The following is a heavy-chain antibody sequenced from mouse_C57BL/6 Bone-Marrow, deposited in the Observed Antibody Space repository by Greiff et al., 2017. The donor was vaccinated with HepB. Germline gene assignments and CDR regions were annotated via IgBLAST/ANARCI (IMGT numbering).Heavy chain of an antibody. CDR3: ARHRGLYYGSSYEGYFDY. D-gene: IGHD1-1*01. J-gene: IGHJ2*01. CDR2: IHPNSGST. Sequence: QVQLQQPGAELVKPGASVKLSCKASGYTFTSYWMHWVKQRPGQGLEWIGMIHPNSGSTNYNEKFKSKATLTVDKSSSTAYMQLSSLTSEDSAVYYCARHRGLYYGSSYEGYFDYWGQGTTLTVSS. V-gene: IGHV1-64*01. CDR1: GYTFTSYW.